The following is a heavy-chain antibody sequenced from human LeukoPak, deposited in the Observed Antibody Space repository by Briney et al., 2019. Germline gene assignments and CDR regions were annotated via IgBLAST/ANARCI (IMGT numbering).Heavy chain of an antibody. CDR3: ARDPYTGSTFDY. CDR2: IGHFAGDI. J-gene: IGHJ4*01. Sequence: GGSLRLSCVGTGFTFKSVSMSWVRQAPGKGLEWVAFIGHFAGDIFYADSVKGRFNISRDDAKDSVYLQMNSLRVDDTAVYFCARDPYTGSTFDYWGHGTLVTVSS. CDR1: GFTFKSVS. V-gene: IGHV3-21*01. D-gene: IGHD1-1*01.